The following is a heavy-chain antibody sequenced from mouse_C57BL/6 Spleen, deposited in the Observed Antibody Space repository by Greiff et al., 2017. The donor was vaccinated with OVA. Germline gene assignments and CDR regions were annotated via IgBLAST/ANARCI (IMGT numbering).Heavy chain of an antibody. CDR1: GYTFTDYY. J-gene: IGHJ2*01. V-gene: IGHV1-26*01. D-gene: IGHD1-1*01. Sequence: VQLQQSGPELVKPGASVKISCKASGYTFTDYYMNWVKQSHGKSLEWIGDINPNNGGTSYNQKFKGKATLTVDKSSSTAYMELRSLTSEDSAVYYCAREGGGGSPIYWGQGTTLTVSS. CDR2: INPNNGGT. CDR3: AREGGGGSPIY.